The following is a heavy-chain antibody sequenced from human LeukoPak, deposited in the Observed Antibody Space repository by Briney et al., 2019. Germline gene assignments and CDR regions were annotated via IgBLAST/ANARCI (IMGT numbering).Heavy chain of an antibody. Sequence: SETLSLTCAVYGGSFSGYYWSWIRQPPGKGLEWIGEINHSESANYNPSLRSRVTISADTSKNQFSLKLTSVTAADTAVYYCASDPGFCSGANCPYYSYYMVVWGKGTTVTVSS. CDR2: INHSESA. CDR3: ASDPGFCSGANCPYYSYYMVV. D-gene: IGHD2-15*01. CDR1: GGSFSGYY. V-gene: IGHV4-34*01. J-gene: IGHJ6*03.